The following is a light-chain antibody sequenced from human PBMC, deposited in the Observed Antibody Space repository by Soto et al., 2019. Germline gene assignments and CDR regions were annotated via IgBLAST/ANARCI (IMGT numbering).Light chain of an antibody. CDR3: QHSYCTPQT. J-gene: IGKJ1*01. V-gene: IGKV1-39*01. Sequence: DIQMTQSPSSLSASVGDRVTITCRASQSISSYLNWYQQKPGKAPMLLIYAASSLQSGVPSRFSGSGSGTNFTHTISSLQPEHFADYDCQHSYCTPQTFGHGTKVEIK. CDR1: QSISSY. CDR2: AAS.